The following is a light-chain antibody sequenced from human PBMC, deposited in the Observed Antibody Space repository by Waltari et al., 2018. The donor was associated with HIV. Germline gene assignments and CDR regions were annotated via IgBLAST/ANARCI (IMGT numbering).Light chain of an antibody. CDR3: QAWDSSTVV. J-gene: IGLJ2*01. CDR1: KLGDKY. Sequence: SYELTQPPSVSVSPGQTASIPCSGDKLGDKYACWYQQKPGQSPVLVIYQDSQRPSGIPGRFSGSNSGNTATLTISGTQAMDEADYYCQAWDSSTVVFGGGTKLTVL. V-gene: IGLV3-1*01. CDR2: QDS.